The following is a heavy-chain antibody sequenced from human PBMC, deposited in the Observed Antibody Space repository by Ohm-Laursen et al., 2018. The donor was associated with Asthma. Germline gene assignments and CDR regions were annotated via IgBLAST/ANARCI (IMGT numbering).Heavy chain of an antibody. J-gene: IGHJ4*02. CDR1: GFTFSSYA. Sequence: GSLRLSCTASGFTFSSYAMSWVRQAPGKGLEWVSAISGSGGSTYYADSVKGRFTISRDNSKNTLYLQMNSLRAEDTAVYYCATLTDYGDYHRRVDYWGQGTLVTVSS. CDR2: ISGSGGST. CDR3: ATLTDYGDYHRRVDY. D-gene: IGHD4-17*01. V-gene: IGHV3-23*01.